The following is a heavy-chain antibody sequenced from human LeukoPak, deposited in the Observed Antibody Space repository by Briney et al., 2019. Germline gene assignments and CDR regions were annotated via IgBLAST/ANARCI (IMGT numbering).Heavy chain of an antibody. J-gene: IGHJ4*02. CDR2: IRSSGSTI. V-gene: IGHV3-48*03. CDR3: ATKSTYYFDSGGYPTLDH. CDR1: GFTSSSYE. Sequence: PGGSLRLSCVASGFTSSSYEMNWVRQAPGKGLEWVSYIRSSGSTIYYADSVKGRFTISRDNAKNSLYLQMNSLRAEDTAVYYCATKSTYYFDSGGYPTLDHWGQGTLVTVSS. D-gene: IGHD3-22*01.